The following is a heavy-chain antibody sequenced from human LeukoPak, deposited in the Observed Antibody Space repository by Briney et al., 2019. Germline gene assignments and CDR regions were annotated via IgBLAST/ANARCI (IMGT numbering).Heavy chain of an antibody. CDR2: TYYMSKWII. CDR1: GDSVPSNRSS. CDR3: ARGVHAPHYCNY. Sequence: SQTLTPTFANLGDSVPSNRSSWCWIRQSPSRGLEWLGRTYYMSKWIIDYAVFVKSRITINPDTSKNQFSLQLNSVTPEDAAVNYCARGVHAPHYCNYWSQGTLVTVSS. V-gene: IGHV6-1*01. D-gene: IGHD2-15*01. J-gene: IGHJ4*02.